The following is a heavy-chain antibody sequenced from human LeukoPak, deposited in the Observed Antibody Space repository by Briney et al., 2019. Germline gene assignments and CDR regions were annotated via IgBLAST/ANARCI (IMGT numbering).Heavy chain of an antibody. CDR2: VNHSGST. Sequence: SETLSLTCAVYGGSFSGYYWSWIRQPPGKGLELIGEVNHSGSTNYNPSLKSRVTISVDTSKNQFSLKLSSVTAADTAVYYCARGGGYCSGGSCYDDYWGQGTLVTVSS. J-gene: IGHJ4*02. CDR1: GGSFSGYY. CDR3: ARGGGYCSGGSCYDDY. D-gene: IGHD2-15*01. V-gene: IGHV4-34*01.